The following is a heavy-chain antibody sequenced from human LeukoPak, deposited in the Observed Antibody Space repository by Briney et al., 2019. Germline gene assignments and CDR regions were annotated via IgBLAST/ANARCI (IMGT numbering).Heavy chain of an antibody. D-gene: IGHD6-19*01. V-gene: IGHV3-21*01. J-gene: IGHJ4*02. CDR3: AREAVSGSSYFDY. CDR2: ITDNGLSI. Sequence: GGSLRLSCAASGFTFKNYHMNWVRQVLGKGPEWVSSITDNGLSIYYADSVKGRFTISRDNAENSLYLQMDSLRAEDTAVYCCAREAVSGSSYFDYWGLGTLVAVSS. CDR1: GFTFKNYH.